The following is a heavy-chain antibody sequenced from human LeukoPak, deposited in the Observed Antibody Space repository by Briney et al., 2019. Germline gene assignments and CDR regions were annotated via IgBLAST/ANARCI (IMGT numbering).Heavy chain of an antibody. CDR3: ARLFSHGCGDY. CDR2: IFPGDSDT. D-gene: IGHD1-26*01. Sequence: GESLQISCKGSGYTFTSYWIGWVRQMPRKGLEWMGIIFPGDSDTRYSPSFQGQVTISADKSITTAYLQLSSPKASDTAMYYCARLFSHGCGDYWAQGTLVTVSS. V-gene: IGHV5-51*01. CDR1: GYTFTSYW. J-gene: IGHJ4*02.